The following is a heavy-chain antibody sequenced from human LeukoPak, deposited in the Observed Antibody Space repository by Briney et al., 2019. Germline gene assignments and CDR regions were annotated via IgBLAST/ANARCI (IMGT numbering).Heavy chain of an antibody. CDR1: GYTFTSYD. CDR3: ARGRGFYYGGQDSDY. Sequence: ASVKVSCKGSGYTFTSYDINWVRQAPGQGLEWMGWMNPNSGNTGYAQKFQGRVTITRNTSISTAYMELSSLRSEDTAVYYCARGRGFYYGGQDSDYWGQGTLVTVSS. CDR2: MNPNSGNT. J-gene: IGHJ4*02. V-gene: IGHV1-8*03. D-gene: IGHD4-23*01.